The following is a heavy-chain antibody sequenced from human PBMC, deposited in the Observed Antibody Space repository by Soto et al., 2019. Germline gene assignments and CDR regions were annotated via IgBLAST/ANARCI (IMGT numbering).Heavy chain of an antibody. J-gene: IGHJ1*01. CDR3: VKDESINWYSGHFRH. Sequence: LSLSCAASRFTFDDYAMHWVRQVPGKGLEWVSGINWNSGSIGYGDSVKGRFAISRDNAKNSLHLQMNSLSAEDTAFYYCVKDESINWYSGHFRHWGQGTLVTVSS. D-gene: IGHD6-13*01. CDR2: INWNSGSI. V-gene: IGHV3-9*01. CDR1: RFTFDDYA.